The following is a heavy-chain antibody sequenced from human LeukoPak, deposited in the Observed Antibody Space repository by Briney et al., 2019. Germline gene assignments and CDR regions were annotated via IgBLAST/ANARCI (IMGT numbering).Heavy chain of an antibody. Sequence: GGPLRLSCADSGLTFSSNSMDWVRQAPGKGLECVSSISSSNTYIYYAVSVRGRFTISRDNAKKSLYLKMDSLRAEDTAVYFCARDRGYGYYYFDYWGQGTLVTVSS. CDR3: ARDRGYGYYYFDY. CDR1: GLTFSSNS. D-gene: IGHD5-12*01. J-gene: IGHJ4*02. V-gene: IGHV3-21*01. CDR2: ISSSNTYI.